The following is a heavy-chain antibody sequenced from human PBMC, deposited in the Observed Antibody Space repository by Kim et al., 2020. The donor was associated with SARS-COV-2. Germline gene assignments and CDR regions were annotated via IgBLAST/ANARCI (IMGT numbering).Heavy chain of an antibody. CDR1: GYTFTSFD. CDR2: INTNTGHT. Sequence: ASVKVSCKASGYTFTSFDINWVRQAAGQGLEWMGWINTNTGHTGYAQKFQGRVSMTRNTSISTAYMELSGLRSDDTAVYFCARGRGQRLALYWGPGTQV. J-gene: IGHJ4*02. V-gene: IGHV1-8*02. CDR3: ARGRGQRLALY. D-gene: IGHD6-19*01.